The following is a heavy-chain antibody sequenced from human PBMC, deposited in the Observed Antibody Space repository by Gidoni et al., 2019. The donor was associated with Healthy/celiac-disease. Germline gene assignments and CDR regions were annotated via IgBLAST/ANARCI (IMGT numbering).Heavy chain of an antibody. CDR2: ISGRGGST. D-gene: IGHD6-19*01. CDR1: GFTVRSYA. J-gene: IGHJ4*02. V-gene: IGHV3-23*01. Sequence: EVQLLESGGGLVQPGGSLTLSCSAPGFTVRSYAMSWVRQAPGKGLEWVSAISGRGGSTYYADSVKGRFTISRDNSKNTLYLQMNSLRAEDTAVYYWAKGHDSSGWYGSDYWGQGTLVTVSS. CDR3: AKGHDSSGWYGSDY.